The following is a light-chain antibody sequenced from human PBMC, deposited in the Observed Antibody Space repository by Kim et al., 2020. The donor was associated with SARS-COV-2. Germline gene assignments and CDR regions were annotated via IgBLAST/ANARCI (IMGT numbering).Light chain of an antibody. CDR2: DVS. V-gene: IGLV2-14*03. Sequence: QSALTRPASVSGSPGQSITISCTGTSSDVGGYNYVSWYQHHPGKAPKLMIYDVSKRPSGVSNRFSGSKSGNTASLTISGLQAEDEADYYCSSYTSSSTLIFGGGTQLTVL. J-gene: IGLJ2*01. CDR1: SSDVGGYNY. CDR3: SSYTSSSTLI.